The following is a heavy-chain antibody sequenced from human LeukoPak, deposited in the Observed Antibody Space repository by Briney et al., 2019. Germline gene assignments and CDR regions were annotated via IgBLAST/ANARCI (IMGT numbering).Heavy chain of an antibody. J-gene: IGHJ5*02. CDR1: GGSISDYY. Sequence: SEALSLTCTVSGGSISDYYWSWIRQSPGKGLEWIGYIYYSGSTNSNPSLKSRVTISVDTSKNQFSLRLSSVTAADTAVYYCARRGGGSSTDWFDPWGQGTLVTVSS. CDR2: IYYSGST. V-gene: IGHV4-59*08. CDR3: ARRGGGSSTDWFDP. D-gene: IGHD6-6*01.